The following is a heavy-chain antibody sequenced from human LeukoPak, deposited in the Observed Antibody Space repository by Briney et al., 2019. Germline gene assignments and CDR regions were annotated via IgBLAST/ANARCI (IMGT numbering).Heavy chain of an antibody. CDR1: GGSFSGYY. CDR2: INHSGST. V-gene: IGHV4-34*01. D-gene: IGHD6-25*01. J-gene: IGHJ4*02. Sequence: SETLSLTCAVYGGSFSGYYWSWIRQPPGKGVEWIGEINHSGSTNYNPSLKSRVTISVDTSKNQFSLKLCSVTAADTAVYYSARRRGYFPHTLGPTDYWGQGTLVTVSS. CDR3: ARRRGYFPHTLGPTDY.